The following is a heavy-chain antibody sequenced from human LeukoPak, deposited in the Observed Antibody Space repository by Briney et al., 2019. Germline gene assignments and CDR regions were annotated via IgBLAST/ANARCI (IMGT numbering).Heavy chain of an antibody. J-gene: IGHJ4*02. V-gene: IGHV4-34*01. Sequence: SETLSLTCAVYGGSFSGYYWSWIRQPPGKGLEWIGEINHSGSTNYNPSLKSRVTISVDTSKNRFSLKLSSVTAADTAVYYCAAVVPAAMYWGQGTLVTVSS. CDR3: AAVVPAAMY. CDR1: GGSFSGYY. CDR2: INHSGST. D-gene: IGHD2-2*01.